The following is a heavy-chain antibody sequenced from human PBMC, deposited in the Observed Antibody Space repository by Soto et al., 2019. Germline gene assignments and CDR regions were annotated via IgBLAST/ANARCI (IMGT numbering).Heavy chain of an antibody. CDR3: TRTTTGYSSGWPSKQDFDY. J-gene: IGHJ4*02. D-gene: IGHD6-19*01. CDR2: IDPSDSYT. Sequence: PGESLKISCKGSGYSFTRYWISWVRQMPGKGLEWMGRIDPSDSYTSYSPSFQGHVTISADKSISTAYLQWSSLKASDTAVYYCTRTTTGYSSGWPSKQDFDYWGQGTLVTVSS. V-gene: IGHV5-10-1*01. CDR1: GYSFTRYW.